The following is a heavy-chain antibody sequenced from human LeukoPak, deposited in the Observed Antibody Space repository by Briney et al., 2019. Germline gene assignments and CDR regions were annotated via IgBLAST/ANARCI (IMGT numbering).Heavy chain of an antibody. D-gene: IGHD6-19*01. V-gene: IGHV3-48*03. CDR2: ISSSGSTI. Sequence: PGGSLRLSCAASGFTFSSYEMNWVRQAPGKGLEWVSYISSSGSTIYYADSVKGRFTISRDNAKNSLYLQMNSLRAEDTAVYYCAKDISSGWPNWCDPWGQGTLVTVSS. CDR1: GFTFSSYE. J-gene: IGHJ5*02. CDR3: AKDISSGWPNWCDP.